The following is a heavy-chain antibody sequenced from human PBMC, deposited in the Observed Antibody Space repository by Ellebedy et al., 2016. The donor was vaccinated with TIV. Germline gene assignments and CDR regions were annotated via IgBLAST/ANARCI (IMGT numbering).Heavy chain of an antibody. V-gene: IGHV3-48*04. CDR2: MSGSSRTI. CDR3: AGDGPLGEVQH. CDR1: GLTFSSYS. J-gene: IGHJ1*01. Sequence: PGGSLRLSCAASGLTFSSYSMNWVRQAPGQGLEWVSYMSGSSRTIYYADSVKGRFTISRDNAKKSLYLQMNSLRAEDTAVYYCAGDGPLGEVQHWGQGTLVTVSS.